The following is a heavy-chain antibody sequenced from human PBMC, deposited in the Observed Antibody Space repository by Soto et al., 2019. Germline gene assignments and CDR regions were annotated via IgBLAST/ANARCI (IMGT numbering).Heavy chain of an antibody. D-gene: IGHD5-12*01. CDR2: IKCDGSEK. V-gene: IGHV3-7*03. Sequence: PKRLPXTVSGGTFIDPGGHWVSQAPEKGQEWVADIKCDGSEKYYVDSVKGRLTISRDNAKNSLYLQVNSLRAEDMTVYYCVRGRRRDGYNMADAFDIWGQGTMVTVSS. CDR3: VRGRRRDGYNMADAFDI. CDR1: GGTFIDPG. J-gene: IGHJ3*02.